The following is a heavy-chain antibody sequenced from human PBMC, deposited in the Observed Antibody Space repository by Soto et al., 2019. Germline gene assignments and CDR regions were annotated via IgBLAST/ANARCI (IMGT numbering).Heavy chain of an antibody. J-gene: IGHJ3*02. Sequence: QVQLVQSGYEVKEPGASVTVSCKASGYTFNNYGITWVRQAHGQGLEWIGWISAYNGNANYAQKFQGRVTLTRDTSTSTAYLELRSLRSDDTAVYYCARGTRRFGELFDAFDIWGQGTMVPVSS. CDR1: GYTFNNYG. CDR2: ISAYNGNA. CDR3: ARGTRRFGELFDAFDI. V-gene: IGHV1-18*01. D-gene: IGHD3-10*01.